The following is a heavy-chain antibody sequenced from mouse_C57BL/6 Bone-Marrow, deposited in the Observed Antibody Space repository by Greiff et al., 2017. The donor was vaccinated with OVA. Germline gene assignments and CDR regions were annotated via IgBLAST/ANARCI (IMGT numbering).Heavy chain of an antibody. V-gene: IGHV5-9*01. CDR3: ASFYAMDY. CDR2: ISGGGGNT. Sequence: DVMLVESGGGLVKPGGSLKLSCAASGFTFSSYTMSWVRQTPEKRLEWVATISGGGGNTYYPDSVKGRFTISRDNAKNTLYLQMSSLRSEDTALYYCASFYAMDYWGQGTSVTVSS. CDR1: GFTFSSYT. J-gene: IGHJ4*01.